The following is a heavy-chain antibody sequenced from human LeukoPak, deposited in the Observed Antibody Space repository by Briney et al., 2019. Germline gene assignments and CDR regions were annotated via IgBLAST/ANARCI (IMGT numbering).Heavy chain of an antibody. CDR2: INHSGST. CDR1: GGSFSGYY. V-gene: IGHV4-34*01. J-gene: IGHJ3*02. CDR3: ARDVRYYDSSGYYYLGAFDI. Sequence: KPSETLSLTCAVYGGSFSGYYWSWIRQPPGKGLEWIGEINHSGSTNYNPSLKSRVTISVDTSKNQFSLKLSSVTAADTAVYYCARDVRYYDSSGYYYLGAFDIWGQGTMVTVSS. D-gene: IGHD3-22*01.